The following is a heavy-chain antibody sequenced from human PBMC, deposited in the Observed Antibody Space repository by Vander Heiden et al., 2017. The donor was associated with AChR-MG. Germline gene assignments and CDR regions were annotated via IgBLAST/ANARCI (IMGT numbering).Heavy chain of an antibody. D-gene: IGHD4-17*01. Sequence: QITLKESGPTLVKPTQTLTLTCTFSGFSLSTSGVGVGWIRQPPGKALEWLALIYWDDDKRYSPSLKSRLTITKDTSKNQVVLTMTNMDHVDKATYYCAHSLVTTVTSGIWFDPWGQGNLVTVSS. CDR1: GFSLSTSGVG. J-gene: IGHJ5*02. CDR3: AHSLVTTVTSGIWFDP. CDR2: IYWDDDK. V-gene: IGHV2-5*02.